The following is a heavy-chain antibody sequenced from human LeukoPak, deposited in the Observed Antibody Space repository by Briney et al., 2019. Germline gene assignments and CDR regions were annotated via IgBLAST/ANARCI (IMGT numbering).Heavy chain of an antibody. CDR2: IKDGGTTT. CDR1: GFTFSSYW. D-gene: IGHD3-16*01. CDR3: ARAPTREGGGALFDY. V-gene: IGHV3-74*01. Sequence: PGGSLRLSCAASGFTFSSYWIHWVRQVPGKGLVWVSRIKDGGTTTDYADSVKGRFTISRDDAKNTLYLQMNSLRAEDTAVYYCARAPTREGGGALFDYWGQGTLVTVSS. J-gene: IGHJ4*02.